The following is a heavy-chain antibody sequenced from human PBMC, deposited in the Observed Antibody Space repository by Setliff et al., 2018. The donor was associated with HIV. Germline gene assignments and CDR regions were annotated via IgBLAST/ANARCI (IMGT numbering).Heavy chain of an antibody. V-gene: IGHV4-39*02. Sequence: PSETLSLTCAVSGGTISSTSYYWGWIRQPPGKGLEWIAIIYYSGSTFYNPSLESRVTMSVDTPQNQFSLRLTSVTAADTAVYYCAREYALTGLCYYYYYMDVWGKGTTVTVSS. CDR2: IYYSGST. D-gene: IGHD7-27*01. CDR3: AREYALTGLCYYYYYMDV. J-gene: IGHJ6*03. CDR1: GGTISSTSYY.